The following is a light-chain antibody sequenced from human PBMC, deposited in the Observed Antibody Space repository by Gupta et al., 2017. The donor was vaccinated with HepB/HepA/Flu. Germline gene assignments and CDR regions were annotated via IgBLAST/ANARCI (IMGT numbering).Light chain of an antibody. CDR3: ETWDNNVVV. CDR1: SGHRGYI. V-gene: IGLV4-60*03. J-gene: IGLJ2*01. CDR2: LESNEVY. Sequence: QPVLTQSSSVSASLRSPVNLTCTLSSGHRGYINAWHRQQPRKAPRYLMMLESNEVYNRESGVPARFSGSSSGADRYLIISNLQAEDEADYYCETWDNNVVVFGGGTKVSVL.